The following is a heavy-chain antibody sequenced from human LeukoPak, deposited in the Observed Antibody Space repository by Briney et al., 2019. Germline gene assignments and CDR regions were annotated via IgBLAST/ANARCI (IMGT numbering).Heavy chain of an antibody. CDR2: ISAYNGNT. CDR1: GYTFTGYY. Sequence: ASVRVSCTASGYTFTGYYMHWVRQAPGQGLGWMGWISAYNGNTNYAQKLPGRVTMTTDTSTSTAYMELRSLRSDDTAVYYCAREFLEHTFDYRGQGTLVTVSS. CDR3: AREFLEHTFDY. V-gene: IGHV1-18*04. D-gene: IGHD3-3*01. J-gene: IGHJ4*02.